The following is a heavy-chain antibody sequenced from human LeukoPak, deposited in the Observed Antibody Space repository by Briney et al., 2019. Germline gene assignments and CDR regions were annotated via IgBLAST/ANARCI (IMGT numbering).Heavy chain of an antibody. V-gene: IGHV3-30*04. CDR2: ISYDGSNK. Sequence: QPGGSLRLSCAASGFTFSSYAMHWVRQAPGKGLEWVAVISYDGSNKYYADSVKGRFTISRDNSKNTLYLQMNSLRAEDTAVYYCARELRHLLWFGEVDYWGQGTLVTVSS. CDR3: ARELRHLLWFGEVDY. D-gene: IGHD3-10*01. CDR1: GFTFSSYA. J-gene: IGHJ4*02.